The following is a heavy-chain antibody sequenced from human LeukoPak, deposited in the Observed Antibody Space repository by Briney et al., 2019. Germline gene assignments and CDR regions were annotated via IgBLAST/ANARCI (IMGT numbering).Heavy chain of an antibody. CDR1: GFTFSSYA. D-gene: IGHD6-13*01. CDR2: ISSSGSTI. CDR3: ARTRAAYAFDI. J-gene: IGHJ3*02. Sequence: GGSLRLSCAASGFTFSSYAMSWVRQAPGKGLEWVSYISSSGSTIYYADSVKGRFTISRDNAKNSLYLQMNSLRAEDTAVYYCARTRAAYAFDIWGQGTMVTVSS. V-gene: IGHV3-48*04.